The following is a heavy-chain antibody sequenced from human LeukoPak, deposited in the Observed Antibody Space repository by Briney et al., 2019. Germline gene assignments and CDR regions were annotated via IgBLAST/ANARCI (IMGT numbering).Heavy chain of an antibody. V-gene: IGHV4-34*01. CDR2: INHGGDT. CDR1: GGSFSGFS. J-gene: IGHJ4*02. D-gene: IGHD1-1*01. CDR3: ARRRNWNDVLDS. Sequence: SETLSLTCAVYGGSFSGFSWSWIRQSSGKGLEWIGQINHGGDTNCNPSLKSRVTISVDTSKNQFSLKLSSVTAADTAVYYCARRRNWNDVLDSWGQGTLVTVSS.